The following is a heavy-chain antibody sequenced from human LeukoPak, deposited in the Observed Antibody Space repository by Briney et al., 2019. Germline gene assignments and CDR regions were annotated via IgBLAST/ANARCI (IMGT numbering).Heavy chain of an antibody. J-gene: IGHJ3*02. V-gene: IGHV1-18*01. CDR3: ARLLSTMIVAPDALDI. CDR2: ISAYNGNT. Sequence: ASVKVSCKASGYTFTSYGISWVRQAPGQGLEWMGWISAYNGNTNYAQKLQGRVTMTTDTSTSTAYMELRSLRSDDTAVYYCARLLSTMIVAPDALDIWGQGTMVTVSS. D-gene: IGHD3-22*01. CDR1: GYTFTSYG.